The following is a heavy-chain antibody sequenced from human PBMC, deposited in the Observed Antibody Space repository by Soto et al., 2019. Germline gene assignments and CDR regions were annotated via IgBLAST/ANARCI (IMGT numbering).Heavy chain of an antibody. CDR1: GFTFSDYY. D-gene: IGHD2-15*01. CDR2: ISSSGSGI. J-gene: IGHJ3*02. V-gene: IGHV3-11*01. Sequence: GGSLRLSCAASGFTFSDYYMTWIRQAPGKGLEWVSYISSSGSGIYYPDSVKGRFTISRDNAKKSLYLQMSSLRAEDTAVYYCARAYSDAFDIWGQGXLVTV. CDR3: ARAYSDAFDI.